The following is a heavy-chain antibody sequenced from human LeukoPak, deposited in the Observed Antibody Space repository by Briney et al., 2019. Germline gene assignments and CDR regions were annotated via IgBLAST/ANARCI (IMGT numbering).Heavy chain of an antibody. V-gene: IGHV4-4*07. D-gene: IGHD3-10*01. Sequence: PSETLSLTCTVYGGSINSYWSWIRQPAGKGLEWIGRIYTSGSTNYNPSLKSRVTISVDTSKNQFSLKLSSVTAADTAVYYCAREGRVWFGEFDYYYYMDVWGKGTTVTISS. CDR2: IYTSGST. J-gene: IGHJ6*03. CDR3: AREGRVWFGEFDYYYYMDV. CDR1: GGSINSY.